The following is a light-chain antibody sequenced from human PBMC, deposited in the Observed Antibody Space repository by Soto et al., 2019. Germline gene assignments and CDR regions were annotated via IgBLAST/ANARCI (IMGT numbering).Light chain of an antibody. Sequence: DIQMTQSPSTLSASVGDRVTITCRASQSISSWLAWYQQKPGNAPKLLIYKASSLESGVPSRFSVSGSGTEFTLTISSLQTDDFATYYCQPYNNYPITFGQGTRVEIK. V-gene: IGKV1-5*03. CDR1: QSISSW. CDR3: QPYNNYPIT. J-gene: IGKJ5*01. CDR2: KAS.